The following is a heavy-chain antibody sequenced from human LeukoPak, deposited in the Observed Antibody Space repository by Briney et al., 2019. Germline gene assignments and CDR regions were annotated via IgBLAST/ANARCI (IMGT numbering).Heavy chain of an antibody. V-gene: IGHV3-21*01. D-gene: IGHD2-2*01. CDR3: ARDQEDIVVVPAAAQYFDY. CDR2: ISSSSSYI. J-gene: IGHJ4*02. Sequence: GGSLRLSCAASGFTFSSYSMNWVRQAPGKGLEWVPSISSSSSYIYYADSVKGRFTISRDNAKNSLYLQMNSLRAEDTAVYYCARDQEDIVVVPAAAQYFDYWGQGTLVTVSS. CDR1: GFTFSSYS.